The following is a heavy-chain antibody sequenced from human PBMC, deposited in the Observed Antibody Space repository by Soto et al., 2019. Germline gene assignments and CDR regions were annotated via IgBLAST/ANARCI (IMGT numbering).Heavy chain of an antibody. D-gene: IGHD2-8*01. CDR3: AKDRGDILLMVSRRPTPYYYGIDV. Sequence: EVQLLESGGGLVQPGGSLRLSCAASGFTFSSYAMSWVRQAPGKGLEWVSAISGSGGSTYYADSVKGRFTISRDNSKNTPYLQMNSLRAEDTDVYYCAKDRGDILLMVSRRPTPYYYGIDVWGQGTTVTVSS. CDR2: ISGSGGST. V-gene: IGHV3-23*01. CDR1: GFTFSSYA. J-gene: IGHJ6*02.